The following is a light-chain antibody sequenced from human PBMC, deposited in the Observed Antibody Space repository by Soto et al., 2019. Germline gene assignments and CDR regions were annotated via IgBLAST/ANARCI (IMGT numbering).Light chain of an antibody. V-gene: IGLV2-23*02. CDR3: CSYAGSSTWV. Sequence: SALTQPASVSASPGQSITISCTGTSSDVGIYSLVSWYQQHPGKAPKLMIFEVSKRPSGVSNRFSGSKSGSTASLTISGLQAEDEADYYCCSYAGSSTWVFGGGTKLTVL. CDR1: SSDVGIYSL. CDR2: EVS. J-gene: IGLJ3*02.